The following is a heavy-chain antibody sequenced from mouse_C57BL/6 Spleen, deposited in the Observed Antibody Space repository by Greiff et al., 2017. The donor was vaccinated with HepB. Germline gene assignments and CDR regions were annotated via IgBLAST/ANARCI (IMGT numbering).Heavy chain of an antibody. V-gene: IGHV1-81*01. CDR2: IYPRSGNT. D-gene: IGHD3-2*02. Sequence: VKLMESGAELARPGASVKLSCKASGYTFTSYGISWVKQRTGQGLEWIGEIYPRSGNTYYNEKFKGKATLTADKSSSTAYMELRSLTSEDSAVYFCARGSSGYAGFYWGQGTLVTVSA. CDR3: ARGSSGYAGFY. CDR1: GYTFTSYG. J-gene: IGHJ3*01.